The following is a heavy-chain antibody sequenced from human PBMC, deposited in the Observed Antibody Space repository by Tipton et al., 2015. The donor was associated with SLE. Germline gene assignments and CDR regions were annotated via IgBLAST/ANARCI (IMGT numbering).Heavy chain of an antibody. J-gene: IGHJ4*01. CDR1: DDSIGSHY. V-gene: IGHV4-59*11. CDR2: IYYTGST. Sequence: TLSLTCTVSDDSIGSHYWTWIRQPPRKGLEYIGYIYYTGSTNYNPSLKSRVTISVDTSKNQFSLRLSSVTAADTAVYYCATHPRSYSSGWSYYFDYWGQGALVTVSS. D-gene: IGHD6-19*01. CDR3: ATHPRSYSSGWSYYFDY.